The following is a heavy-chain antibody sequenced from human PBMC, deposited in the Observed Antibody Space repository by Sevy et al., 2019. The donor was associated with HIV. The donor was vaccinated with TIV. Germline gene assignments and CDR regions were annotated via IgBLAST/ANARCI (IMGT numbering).Heavy chain of an antibody. CDR3: ARDGPTVTTVDYYGMDV. CDR1: GFTFSSYS. J-gene: IGHJ6*02. V-gene: IGHV3-21*01. CDR2: ISSSSSFI. Sequence: GGSLRLSCAASGFTFSSYSMNWVRQAPGKGLKWVSSISSSSSFIYYAASVKGRFTISRDSAKNSLYLQMNSLRAEDTAVYYCARDGPTVTTVDYYGMDVWGQGTTVTVSS. D-gene: IGHD4-17*01.